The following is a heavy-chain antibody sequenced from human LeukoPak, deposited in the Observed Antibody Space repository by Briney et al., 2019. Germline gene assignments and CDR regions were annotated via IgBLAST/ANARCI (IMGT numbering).Heavy chain of an antibody. Sequence: TGGSLRLSCAASGFTFSSYWMSWVRQAPGKGLEWVANIKQDESEKYYVDSVKGRFTISRDNARNSLYLQMNSLKTEDTAVYYCTRDVAEAVAGNYYYYYMDVWGKGTTVTVSS. V-gene: IGHV3-7*03. CDR2: IKQDESEK. J-gene: IGHJ6*03. CDR3: TRDVAEAVAGNYYYYYMDV. D-gene: IGHD6-19*01. CDR1: GFTFSSYW.